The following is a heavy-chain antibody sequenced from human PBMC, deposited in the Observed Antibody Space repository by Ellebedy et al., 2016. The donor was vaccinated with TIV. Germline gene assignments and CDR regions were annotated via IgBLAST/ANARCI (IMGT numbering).Heavy chain of an antibody. D-gene: IGHD3-10*01. CDR2: IYPGDSDT. CDR3: ATRSGSQSPFDS. J-gene: IGHJ4*02. CDR1: AYTFTKNW. V-gene: IGHV5-51*01. Sequence: PGGSLRLSCKGSAYTFTKNWIGWVRQMPGKGLEWMGIIYPGDSDTRYSLSFQGQVTITVFKSISTAYLRWISLKASDTARYYSATRSGSQSPFDSWGQGTLVTVSS.